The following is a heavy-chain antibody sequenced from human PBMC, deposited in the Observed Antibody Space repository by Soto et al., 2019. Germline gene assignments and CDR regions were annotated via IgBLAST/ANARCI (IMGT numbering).Heavy chain of an antibody. Sequence: SETLSLTCTVSGGPLSSGSYYWSWIRQPPGKGLEWTGYIYYSGSTYYNPSLKSRVTISVDTSKNQFSLKLSSVTAADTAVYYCARRYCSGGSCYFDYWGQGTLVTVSS. D-gene: IGHD2-15*01. CDR2: IYYSGST. CDR1: GGPLSSGSYY. CDR3: ARRYCSGGSCYFDY. V-gene: IGHV4-30-4*08. J-gene: IGHJ4*02.